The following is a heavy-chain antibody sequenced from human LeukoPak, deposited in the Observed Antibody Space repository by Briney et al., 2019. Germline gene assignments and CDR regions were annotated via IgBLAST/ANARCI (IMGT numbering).Heavy chain of an antibody. Sequence: GGSLRLSCAASGFTFRSYAMHWVRQAPGKGLEWVALISYDGSNKYYADSVKGRSTISRDNFKNTLYLQMNSLRAEDTAVYYCAKGHLRYFDWLLFGYWGQGTLVTVSS. J-gene: IGHJ4*02. V-gene: IGHV3-30*04. CDR1: GFTFRSYA. CDR3: AKGHLRYFDWLLFGY. CDR2: ISYDGSNK. D-gene: IGHD3-9*01.